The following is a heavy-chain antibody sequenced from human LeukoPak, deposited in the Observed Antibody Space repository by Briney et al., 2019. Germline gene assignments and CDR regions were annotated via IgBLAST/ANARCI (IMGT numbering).Heavy chain of an antibody. CDR1: GGSFSGYY. CDR2: INHSGST. D-gene: IGHD6-19*01. J-gene: IGHJ1*01. V-gene: IGHV4-34*01. CDR3: ARVAVAGSFPQH. Sequence: SETLSLTCAVYGGSFSGYYWSWLRQPPGKGLEWIGEINHSGSTNYNPSLKSRVTISVDTSKNQFSLKLSSVTAADTAVYYCARVAVAGSFPQHWGQGTLVTVSS.